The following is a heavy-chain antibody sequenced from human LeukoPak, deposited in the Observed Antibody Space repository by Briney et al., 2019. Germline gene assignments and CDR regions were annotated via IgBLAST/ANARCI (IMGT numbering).Heavy chain of an antibody. V-gene: IGHV3-48*03. J-gene: IGHJ4*02. CDR1: GFTFSSYE. Sequence: GGSLRLSCAASGFTFSSYEMNWVRQAPGKGLEWVSYISSSGSTLYYADSVKGRFTISRDNAKNSLYLQMNSLRAEDTAVYYCARVNYGSGLDYWGQGTLVTVSS. CDR3: ARVNYGSGLDY. D-gene: IGHD3-22*01. CDR2: ISSSGSTL.